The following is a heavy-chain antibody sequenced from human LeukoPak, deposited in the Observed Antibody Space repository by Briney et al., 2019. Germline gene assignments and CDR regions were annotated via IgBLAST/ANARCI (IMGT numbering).Heavy chain of an antibody. Sequence: PGGSLRLSCAASGFTFSSYNMNWVRQAPGKGLEWVSFIRSSSSYIYYADSVKGRFTISRDNAKNSLYLQMNSLRVEDTAVYYCARIAFYGDYCDYWGQGTLVTVSS. CDR2: IRSSSSYI. J-gene: IGHJ4*02. CDR1: GFTFSSYN. CDR3: ARIAFYGDYCDY. V-gene: IGHV3-21*01. D-gene: IGHD4-17*01.